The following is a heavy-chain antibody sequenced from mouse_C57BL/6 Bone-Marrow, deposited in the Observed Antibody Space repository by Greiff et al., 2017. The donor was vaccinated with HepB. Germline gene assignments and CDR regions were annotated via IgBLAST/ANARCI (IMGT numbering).Heavy chain of an antibody. V-gene: IGHV5-2*01. J-gene: IGHJ3*01. D-gene: IGHD1-1*01. CDR2: MNSDGGST. CDR1: EYEFPSHD. Sequence: EVMLVESGGGLVQPGESLKLSCESNEYEFPSHDMSWVRKTPEKRLELVAAMNSDGGSTYYPDTMERRFIISRDNTKKTLYLQMSSLRSEDTALYYCARQGTTVVAEGWFAYWGQGTLVTVSA. CDR3: ARQGTTVVAEGWFAY.